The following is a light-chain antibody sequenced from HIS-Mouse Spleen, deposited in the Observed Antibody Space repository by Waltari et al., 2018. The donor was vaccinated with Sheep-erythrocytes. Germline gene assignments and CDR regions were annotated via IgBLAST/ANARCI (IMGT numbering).Light chain of an antibody. V-gene: IGLV1-51*01. CDR3: GTWDSSLSAGRV. Sequence: QSVLTQPPSVSAAPGQKVTISCSGSSSNIGNNYVSWYQQLPGTAPKLLIYDKNKRASGSPDRFSGSKSGTSATLGITGLQTGDEADYYCGTWDSSLSAGRVFGGGTKLTVL. CDR2: DKN. CDR1: SSNIGNNY. J-gene: IGLJ3*02.